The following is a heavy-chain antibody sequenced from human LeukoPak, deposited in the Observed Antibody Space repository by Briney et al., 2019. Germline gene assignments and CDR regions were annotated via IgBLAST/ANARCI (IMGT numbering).Heavy chain of an antibody. J-gene: IGHJ5*02. CDR3: ARVVVVPAEGYWFDP. Sequence: ASVKVSCKASGGTFSSYAISWVRQAPGQGLEWMGWISAYNGNTNYAQKPQGRVTMTTDTSTSTAYMELRSLRSDDTAVYYCARVVVVPAEGYWFDPWGQGTLVTVSS. CDR2: ISAYNGNT. D-gene: IGHD2-2*01. V-gene: IGHV1-18*01. CDR1: GGTFSSYA.